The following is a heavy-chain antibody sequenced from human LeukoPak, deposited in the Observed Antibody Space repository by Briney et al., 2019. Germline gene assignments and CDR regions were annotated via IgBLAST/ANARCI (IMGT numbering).Heavy chain of an antibody. V-gene: IGHV3-15*01. J-gene: IGHJ4*02. CDR2: IKSKTDGGTT. CDR3: TTDRPMVRGVMEPLYFDY. D-gene: IGHD3-10*01. Sequence: GGSLRLSCAASGFTFSSYSMNWVRQAPGKGLERVGRIKSKTDGGTTDYAAPVKGRFTISRDDSKNTLYLQMNSLKTEDTAVYYCTTDRPMVRGVMEPLYFDYWGQGTLVTVSS. CDR1: GFTFSSYS.